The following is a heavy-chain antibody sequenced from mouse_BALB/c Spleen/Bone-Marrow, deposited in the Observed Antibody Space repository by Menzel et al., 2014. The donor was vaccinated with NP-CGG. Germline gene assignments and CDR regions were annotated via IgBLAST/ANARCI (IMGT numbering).Heavy chain of an antibody. CDR2: INPSTGYT. D-gene: IGHD1-2*01. J-gene: IGHJ3*01. CDR1: GYTFTSYW. V-gene: IGHV1-7*01. Sequence: QVQLQQSGAELAKPGASVKMSCKASGYTFTSYWMHWVKQRPGQGLEWIGYINPSTGYTDYNQKFKDKATLTADKSSSTAYMQLGSLTSEDSAVYYCARVYYGYFFAYWGQGTLVTVSA. CDR3: ARVYYGYFFAY.